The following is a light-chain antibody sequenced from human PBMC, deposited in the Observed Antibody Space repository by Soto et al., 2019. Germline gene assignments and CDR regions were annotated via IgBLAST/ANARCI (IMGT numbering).Light chain of an antibody. V-gene: IGLV7-46*01. J-gene: IGLJ2*01. CDR1: TGAVTSGHY. Sequence: QAVVTQDPSLTVSPGGTVTLACGSSTGAVTSGHYPYWFQQKPGQAPRTLIYDTSNKHSWTPARFSGSLLGGKAALTLSAAQPEDEAEYYCLLSYGDDYVVFGGGTKLTVL. CDR2: DTS. CDR3: LLSYGDDYVV.